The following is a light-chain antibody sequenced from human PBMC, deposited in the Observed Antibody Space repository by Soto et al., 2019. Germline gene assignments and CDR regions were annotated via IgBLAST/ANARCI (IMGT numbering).Light chain of an antibody. Sequence: EIVLTQSPGTLSLSPGERATLSCRASQSVSSSYLAWYQQKPGQAPRLLIYGASSRATGIPDRFSGSGSGTDFTLTISRLEPEDFAVYYCQQYASSPRTFGGGTKV. J-gene: IGKJ4*01. CDR2: GAS. V-gene: IGKV3-20*01. CDR3: QQYASSPRT. CDR1: QSVSSSY.